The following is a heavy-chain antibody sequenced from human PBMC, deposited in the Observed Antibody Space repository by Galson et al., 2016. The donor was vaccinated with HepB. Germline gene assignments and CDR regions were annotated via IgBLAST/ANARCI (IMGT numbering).Heavy chain of an antibody. CDR1: GDSVFRNDVA. CDR2: TYYSSRWNN. V-gene: IGHV6-1*01. J-gene: IGHJ5*02. Sequence: CAISGDSVFRNDVAWNWIRQSPSRGLEWLGRTYYSSRWNNDYSASVKSRININLDTPNNLFSLQLKSVTAADTAVYYCARIQGYTSSSRLRRNWFDPWGQGTLVTVSS. D-gene: IGHD6-6*01. CDR3: ARIQGYTSSSRLRRNWFDP.